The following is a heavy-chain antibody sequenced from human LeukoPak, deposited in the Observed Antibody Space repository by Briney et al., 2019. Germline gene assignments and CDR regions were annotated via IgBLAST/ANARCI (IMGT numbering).Heavy chain of an antibody. Sequence: ASVKVSCTASGGTFSSHAISWVRQAPGQGLEWMGGIIPIFGTANYAQKFQGRVTITADESTSTAYMELSSLRSEDTAVYYCARVDPPSIAAAGTFDYWGQGTLVTVSS. CDR1: GGTFSSHA. D-gene: IGHD6-13*01. CDR3: ARVDPPSIAAAGTFDY. V-gene: IGHV1-69*01. J-gene: IGHJ4*02. CDR2: IIPIFGTA.